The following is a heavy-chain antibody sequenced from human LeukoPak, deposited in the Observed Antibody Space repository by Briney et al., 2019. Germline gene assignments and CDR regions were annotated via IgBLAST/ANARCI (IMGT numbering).Heavy chain of an antibody. CDR3: ARAQDYDSSGYVDAFDM. CDR2: IWYDGSKK. Sequence: PGWSLRLSCAASGFTFSIYGMHWVRQAPGKGLEWVAVIWYDGSKKYYADSVKGRFTISRDNSKNTLYLQMNSLRVEDTAVYYCARAQDYDSSGYVDAFDMWGQGTMVTVSS. CDR1: GFTFSIYG. D-gene: IGHD3-22*01. J-gene: IGHJ3*02. V-gene: IGHV3-33*01.